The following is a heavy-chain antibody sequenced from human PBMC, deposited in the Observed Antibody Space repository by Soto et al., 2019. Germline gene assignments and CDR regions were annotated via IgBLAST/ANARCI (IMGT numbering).Heavy chain of an antibody. D-gene: IGHD6-19*01. CDR3: VRQVVDGTVAGTGSFDY. J-gene: IGHJ4*02. CDR1: GGSISSTSYY. V-gene: IGHV4-39*01. Sequence: QLQLQESGPGLVKPSETLSLTCTVSGGSISSTSYYWVWIRQPPGKGLEWIGSFYYSGSTYYNPSLKRRVTISVDTSENQFSLKLRSVTAADTAVYYCVRQVVDGTVAGTGSFDYWGQGTLVTVSS. CDR2: FYYSGST.